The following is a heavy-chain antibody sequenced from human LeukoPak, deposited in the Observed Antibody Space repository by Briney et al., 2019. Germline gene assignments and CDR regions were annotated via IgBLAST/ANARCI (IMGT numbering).Heavy chain of an antibody. D-gene: IGHD3-3*01. CDR1: GFTFSSYA. CDR3: ARDRITIFGVALYYYYYYGMDV. J-gene: IGHJ6*02. Sequence: GGSLRLSCAASGFTFSSYAMSWVRQAPGKGLEWVSAISGSGGSTYYADSVKGRFTISRDNSKNTLYLQMNSLRAEDTAVYYCARDRITIFGVALYYYYYYGMDVWGQGTTVTVSS. V-gene: IGHV3-23*01. CDR2: ISGSGGST.